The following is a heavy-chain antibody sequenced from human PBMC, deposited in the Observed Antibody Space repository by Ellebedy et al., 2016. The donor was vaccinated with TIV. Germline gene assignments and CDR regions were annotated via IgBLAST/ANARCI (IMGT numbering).Heavy chain of an antibody. V-gene: IGHV4-59*01. D-gene: IGHD6-19*01. CDR3: ARGWQWLVHDAFDI. J-gene: IGHJ3*02. CDR1: GGSISSYY. Sequence: MPSETLSLTCTVSGGSISSYYWSWIRQPPGKGLEWIGYIYYNGSTNYNPSLKSRVTISIDTSKNQFSLKLSSVTAADTAVYYCARGWQWLVHDAFDIWGQGTMVTVSS. CDR2: IYYNGST.